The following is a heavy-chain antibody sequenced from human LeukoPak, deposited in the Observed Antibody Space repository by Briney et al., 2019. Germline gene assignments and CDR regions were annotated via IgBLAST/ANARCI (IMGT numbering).Heavy chain of an antibody. CDR2: IIPIFGTA. J-gene: IGHJ6*02. Sequence: GASVKVSCKASGGTFSSYAISWVRQAPGQGLEWMGGIIPIFGTANYAQKFQGRVTITADESTSTAYMELSSLRSEDTAVYYCATLVDYGDYPPEHYYYYGMDVWGQGTTVTVSS. CDR3: ATLVDYGDYPPEHYYYYGMDV. V-gene: IGHV1-69*13. CDR1: GGTFSSYA. D-gene: IGHD4-17*01.